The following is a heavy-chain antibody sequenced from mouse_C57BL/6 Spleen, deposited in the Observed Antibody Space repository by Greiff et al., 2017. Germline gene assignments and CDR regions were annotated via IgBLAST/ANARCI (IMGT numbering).Heavy chain of an antibody. CDR2: IDPSDSET. V-gene: IGHV1-52*01. CDR1: GYTFTSYW. CDR3: ARRTVIEGYFGY. D-gene: IGHD1-1*01. J-gene: IGHJ2*01. Sequence: VQLQQPGAELVRPGSSVKLSCKASGYTFTSYWMHWVKQRPIQGLEWIGNIDPSDSETHYNQKFKDKATWTVDKSSSTAYMQLSSLTSEDSAVYYCARRTVIEGYFGYWGQGTTLTVSS.